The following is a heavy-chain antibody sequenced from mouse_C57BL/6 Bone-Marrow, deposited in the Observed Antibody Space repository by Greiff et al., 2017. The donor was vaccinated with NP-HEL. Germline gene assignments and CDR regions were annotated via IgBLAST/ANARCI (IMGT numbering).Heavy chain of an antibody. V-gene: IGHV1-69*01. CDR3: ARCGGPYGVFAY. CDR1: GYTFTSYW. Sequence: QVQLQQPGAELVMPGASVKLSCKASGYTFTSYWMHWVKQRPGQGLEWIGEIDPSDSYTNYNQKFKGKSTLTVDKSSSTAYMQLSSLTSEDSAVYYCARCGGPYGVFAYWGQGTYWVTVSA. CDR2: IDPSDSYT. J-gene: IGHJ3*01. D-gene: IGHD6-5*01.